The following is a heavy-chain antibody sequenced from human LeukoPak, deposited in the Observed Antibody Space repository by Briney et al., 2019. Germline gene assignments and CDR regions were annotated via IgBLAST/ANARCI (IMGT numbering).Heavy chain of an antibody. J-gene: IGHJ4*02. Sequence: AGGSLRLSCAASGFTFSGYSMNWVRQAPGKGLEWVSYISSSGSTIYYADSVKGRFTISRDNAKNLLYLQMNSLRDEDTAVYYCARDGWYYFDYWGQGTLVTVSS. CDR2: ISSSGSTI. CDR3: ARDGWYYFDY. CDR1: GFTFSGYS. D-gene: IGHD6-19*01. V-gene: IGHV3-48*02.